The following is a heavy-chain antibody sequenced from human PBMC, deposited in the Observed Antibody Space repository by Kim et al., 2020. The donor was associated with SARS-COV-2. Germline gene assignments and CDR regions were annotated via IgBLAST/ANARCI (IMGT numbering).Heavy chain of an antibody. V-gene: IGHV3-53*01. D-gene: IGHD1-20*01. J-gene: IGHJ6*02. Sequence: GGSLRLSCAASGFTVSTTYMSWVRQAPGKGLECVSVIYAGGHTYYADSVKGRFTISRDNSKNTLYLQMNSLRADDTAVFYCARDNSLGSYYAMDVWGQGTTVTVPS. CDR3: ARDNSLGSYYAMDV. CDR1: GFTVSTTY. CDR2: IYAGGHT.